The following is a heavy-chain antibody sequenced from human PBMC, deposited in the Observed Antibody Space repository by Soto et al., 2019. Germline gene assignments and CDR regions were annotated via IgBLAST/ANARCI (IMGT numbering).Heavy chain of an antibody. Sequence: NWFRQSPGKRMEWIGYVHHSWGSSYNPSLQSRVAISLDTSKSQFSLKVTSVTATDTAVYYCARQGFGPLHGLVDVWGQGTTVTVSS. V-gene: IGHV4-59*08. CDR3: ARQGFGPLHGLVDV. D-gene: IGHD3-10*01. CDR2: VHHSWGS. J-gene: IGHJ6*02.